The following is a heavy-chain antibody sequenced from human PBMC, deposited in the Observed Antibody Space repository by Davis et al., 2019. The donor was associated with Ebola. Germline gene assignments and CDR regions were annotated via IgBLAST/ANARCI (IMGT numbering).Heavy chain of an antibody. J-gene: IGHJ5*02. CDR1: GGSINSGDYS. CDR2: IFPSGST. Sequence: SETLSLTCTVSGGSINSGDYSWTWIRQPPGKGLEWIGYIFPSGSTYYNPSLKSRVTISVDTSKNQFSLKLSSVTAADTAVYYCARGGLRYFDWLLSAGVGFDPWGQGTLVTVSS. V-gene: IGHV4-30-2*01. CDR3: ARGGLRYFDWLLSAGVGFDP. D-gene: IGHD3-9*01.